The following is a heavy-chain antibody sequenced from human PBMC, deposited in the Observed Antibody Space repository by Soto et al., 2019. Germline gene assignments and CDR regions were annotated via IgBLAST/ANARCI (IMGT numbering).Heavy chain of an antibody. Sequence: QVQLQESGPGLVKPSETLSLTCTVSSDSIAGENWWSWVRQPPGLGLEWIGEVFHTGGTNSNPSLKSRVTREVDKSKNHFALKLISATAADTAVYYCARVFSSGSGWMYYFDFWGQGNLVAVSS. D-gene: IGHD6-19*01. CDR3: ARVFSSGSGWMYYFDF. V-gene: IGHV4-4*02. CDR2: VFHTGGT. J-gene: IGHJ4*02. CDR1: SDSIAGENW.